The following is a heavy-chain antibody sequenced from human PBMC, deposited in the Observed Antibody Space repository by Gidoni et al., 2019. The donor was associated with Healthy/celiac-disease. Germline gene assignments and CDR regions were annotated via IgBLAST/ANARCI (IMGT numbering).Heavy chain of an antibody. CDR2: IYYSGST. J-gene: IGHJ6*02. CDR3: ARGLYGDYEVPDYYYYGMDV. Sequence: QVQLQESGPGLVKPSETLSLTCTVSGGSISSYYWSWIRQPPGKGLEWIGYIYYSGSTNYNPSLKSRVTISVDTSKNQFSLKLSSVTAADTAVYYCARGLYGDYEVPDYYYYGMDVWGQGTTVTVSS. D-gene: IGHD4-17*01. CDR1: GGSISSYY. V-gene: IGHV4-59*01.